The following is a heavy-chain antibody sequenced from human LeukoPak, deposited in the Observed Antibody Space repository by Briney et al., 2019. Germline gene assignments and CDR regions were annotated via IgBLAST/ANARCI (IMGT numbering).Heavy chain of an antibody. CDR1: GGSISSSSYY. V-gene: IGHV4-39*01. Sequence: SETLSLTCTVSGGSISSSSYYWGWIRQPPGKGLEWIGSIYYSGSTYYNPSLKSRVTISVDTSKNQFSLKLSSVTAADTAVYYCARGLDRSSGRRSWFDPWGQGTLVTVSS. CDR2: IYYSGST. D-gene: IGHD6-19*01. CDR3: ARGLDRSSGRRSWFDP. J-gene: IGHJ5*02.